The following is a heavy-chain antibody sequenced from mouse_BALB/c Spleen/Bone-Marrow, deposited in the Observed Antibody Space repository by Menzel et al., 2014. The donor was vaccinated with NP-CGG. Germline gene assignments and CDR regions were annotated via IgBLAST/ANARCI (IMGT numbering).Heavy chain of an antibody. V-gene: IGHV1-9*01. D-gene: IGHD3-2*01. Sequence: VQLQQSGAELMKPGASVKISCKATGYTFSSYWIEWVKQRPGHGLEWIEEILPGSGSTNYNEKFKGKATFTADTSSNTAYMQPSSLTSEDSAVYYCATARATWFAYWGQGTLVTVSA. J-gene: IGHJ3*01. CDR2: ILPGSGST. CDR3: ATARATWFAY. CDR1: GYTFSSYW.